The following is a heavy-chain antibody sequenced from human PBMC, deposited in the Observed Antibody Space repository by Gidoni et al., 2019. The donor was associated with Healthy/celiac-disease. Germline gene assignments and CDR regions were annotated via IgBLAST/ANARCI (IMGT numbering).Heavy chain of an antibody. CDR3: ARDSPAASDAFDI. CDR1: GFTVRSNY. V-gene: IGHV3-66*01. D-gene: IGHD2-15*01. Sequence: EVQLVASGGGLVQPGGSLRLSCAASGFTVRSNYMSGVSQAPGKGLEWVSVIYSGGSTYYADSVKGRFTISRDNSKNTLYLQMNSLRAEDTAVYYCARDSPAASDAFDIWGQGTMVTVSS. J-gene: IGHJ3*02. CDR2: IYSGGST.